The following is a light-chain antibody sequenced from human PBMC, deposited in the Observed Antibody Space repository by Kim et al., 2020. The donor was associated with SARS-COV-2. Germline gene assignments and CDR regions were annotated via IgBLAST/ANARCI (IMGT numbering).Light chain of an antibody. CDR2: GKN. J-gene: IGLJ2*01. V-gene: IGLV3-19*01. CDR1: SLRSYY. Sequence: AWGQTVRITCQGDSLRSYYASWYRQKPGQAPVLVIYGKNNRPSGIPDRFSGSSSGNTASLTITGAQAEDEADYYCNSRDSSGNHLVFGGGTQLTVL. CDR3: NSRDSSGNHLV.